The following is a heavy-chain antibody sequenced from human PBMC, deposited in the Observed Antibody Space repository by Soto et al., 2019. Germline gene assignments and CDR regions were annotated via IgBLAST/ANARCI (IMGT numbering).Heavy chain of an antibody. CDR2: INPNSGGT. D-gene: IGHD6-13*01. CDR1: GYTFTGYY. V-gene: IGHV1-2*04. Sequence: ASVKVSCKASGYTFTGYYMHWVRQAPGQGLERMGWINPNSGGTNYAQKFQGWVTMTRDTSISTAYMELSRLRSDDTAVYYCARGSIAAAGTFDYWGQGTLVTVSS. CDR3: ARGSIAAAGTFDY. J-gene: IGHJ4*02.